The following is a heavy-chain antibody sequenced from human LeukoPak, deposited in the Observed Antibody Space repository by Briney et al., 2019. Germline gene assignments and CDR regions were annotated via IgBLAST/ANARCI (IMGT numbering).Heavy chain of an antibody. V-gene: IGHV3-48*01. Sequence: GGSLRLSCAASGFTFSSYSMNWVRQAPGKGLEWGSYISGSSSTIYYADSVKGRFTISRDNGKNTLYLQMNSPRAEDTAVYYCARGSTYYDSSGQVPFDYWGQGTLVTVSS. CDR1: GFTFSSYS. J-gene: IGHJ4*02. CDR2: ISGSSSTI. CDR3: ARGSTYYDSSGQVPFDY. D-gene: IGHD3-22*01.